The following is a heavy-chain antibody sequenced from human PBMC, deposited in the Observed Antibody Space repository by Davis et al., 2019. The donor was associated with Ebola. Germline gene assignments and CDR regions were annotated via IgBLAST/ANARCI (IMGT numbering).Heavy chain of an antibody. V-gene: IGHV4-61*08. CDR1: GGSISNGDYS. Sequence: SETLSLTCTVSGGSISNGDYSWSWIRQPPGKGLEWIGYIYYSGRTSYNPSLESRVTISVDTSKNQFSLKLSSMTAADTAVYYCAREGGNSYFDYWGQGTLVTVSS. CDR2: IYYSGRT. J-gene: IGHJ4*02. D-gene: IGHD4-23*01. CDR3: AREGGNSYFDY.